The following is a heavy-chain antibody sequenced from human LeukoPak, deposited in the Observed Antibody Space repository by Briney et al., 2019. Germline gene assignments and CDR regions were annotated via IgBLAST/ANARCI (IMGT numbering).Heavy chain of an antibody. J-gene: IGHJ4*02. Sequence: PGGSLRLSCAASGFTFSSYWMNWVRQAPGKGLVWVSRIASDGRITTFADSVKGRFSISRDNAKNTLYLQMNSLRVEDTAVYYCARGRPHGNDYWGQGTLVTVSS. CDR1: GFTFSSYW. CDR3: ARGRPHGNDY. D-gene: IGHD4-23*01. V-gene: IGHV3-74*01. CDR2: IASDGRIT.